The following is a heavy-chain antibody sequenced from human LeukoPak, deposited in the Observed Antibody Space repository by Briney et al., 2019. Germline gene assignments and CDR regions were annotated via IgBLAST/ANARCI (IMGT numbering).Heavy chain of an antibody. CDR1: GFTFSSYE. CDR3: ARGFRHTAMFLDH. Sequence: GGSLRLSCAASGFTFSSYEMNWVRQAPGKGLEWISCIATGGATTYYADSVRGRFTISRDNAENSLYLQMSSLRAEDTAVYFCARGFRHTAMFLDHWGQGNLATVSS. D-gene: IGHD5-18*01. V-gene: IGHV3-48*03. CDR2: IATGGATT. J-gene: IGHJ4*02.